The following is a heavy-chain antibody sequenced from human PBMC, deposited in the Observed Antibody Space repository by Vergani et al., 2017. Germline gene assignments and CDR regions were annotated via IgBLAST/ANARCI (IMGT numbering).Heavy chain of an antibody. J-gene: IGHJ3*02. V-gene: IGHV4-39*02. CDR3: ARERVSSRPPRAFDI. D-gene: IGHD2-2*01. CDR2: IYYSGST. CDR1: GGSISSSSYY. Sequence: QLQLQESGPGLVKPSETLSLTCTVSGGSISSSSYYWGWIRQPPGKGLEWIGSIYYSGSTYYNPSLKSRVTISVDTSKNQFSLKLSSVTAADTAVYYCARERVSSRPPRAFDIWGQGTMVTVSS.